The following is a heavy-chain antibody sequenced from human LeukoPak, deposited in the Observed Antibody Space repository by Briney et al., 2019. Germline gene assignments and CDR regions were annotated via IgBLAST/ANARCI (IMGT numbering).Heavy chain of an antibody. CDR2: TYYRWKWYN. CDR1: GGSVSSKCAA. J-gene: IGHJ4*02. V-gene: IGHV6-1*01. CDR3: ASGSIAVAVGKYYFDY. D-gene: IGHD6-19*01. Sequence: SQTLSLTCVISGGSVSSKCAAWHWLRQFPSRGLEWLGRTYYRWKWYNDYAVSVQSRITINPDTSKNQISMQLNSVAPEDTAVYYCASGSIAVAVGKYYFDYWGQGALVTVSS.